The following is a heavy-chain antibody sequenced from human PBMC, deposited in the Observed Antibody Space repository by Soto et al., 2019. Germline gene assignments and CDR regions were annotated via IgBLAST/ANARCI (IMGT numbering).Heavy chain of an antibody. CDR2: ISAYNGNT. CDR1: GYTFTSYG. CDR3: ARADGWDCSGGSCPTYYFDY. J-gene: IGHJ4*02. D-gene: IGHD2-15*01. Sequence: ASVKVSCKASGYTFTSYGISWVRQAPGQGLEWMGWISAYNGNTNYAQKLQGRVTMTTDTSTSTAYMELRSLRSDDTAVYYCARADGWDCSGGSCPTYYFDYWGQGTLVTVS. V-gene: IGHV1-18*01.